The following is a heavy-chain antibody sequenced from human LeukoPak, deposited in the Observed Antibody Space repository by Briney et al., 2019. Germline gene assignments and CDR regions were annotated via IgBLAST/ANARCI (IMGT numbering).Heavy chain of an antibody. V-gene: IGHV3-23*01. CDR1: GFTFSSYA. CDR2: ISGSGGST. J-gene: IGHJ4*02. Sequence: GGSLRLSCAASGFTFSSYAMSWVRQAPGKGLEWVSAISGSGGSTYYADSVKGRFTISRDNSKNTLYLQMNSLRAEDTAIYYCAKEGLVVPAAIGIDYWGQGTLVTVSS. CDR3: AKEGLVVPAAIGIDY. D-gene: IGHD2-2*02.